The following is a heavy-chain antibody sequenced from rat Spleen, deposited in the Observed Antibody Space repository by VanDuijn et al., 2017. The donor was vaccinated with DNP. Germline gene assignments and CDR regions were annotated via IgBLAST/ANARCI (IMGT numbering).Heavy chain of an antibody. Sequence: QVQLEESGPGLVQSSQTLSLTCSVSGFSFTSYGVSWVRQPPGKGLEWIAAISSGGITFYNSALKSRLSISRDTSKSQVFLKMNSLQTADTGMYFCARHYNSGFDYWGHGLMVTVSS. CDR2: ISSGGIT. D-gene: IGHD4-3*01. CDR1: GFSFTSYG. V-gene: IGHV2S12*01. CDR3: ARHYNSGFDY. J-gene: IGHJ2*01.